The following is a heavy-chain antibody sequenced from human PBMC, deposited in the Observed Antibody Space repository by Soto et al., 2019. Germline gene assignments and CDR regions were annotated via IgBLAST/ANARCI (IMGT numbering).Heavy chain of an antibody. D-gene: IGHD3-22*01. CDR3: ARGDGDYYDGNGYLGRH. CDR1: GFTFSSYW. Sequence: VGSLRLSCAASGFTFSSYWMHWVRQAPGKGLEWVSRIKSDGSGTTYADSVKGRLTISRDNAKNTLYLQMNSLRAEDTAVYYCARGDGDYYDGNGYLGRHWGQGTLVTVSS. CDR2: IKSDGSGT. V-gene: IGHV3-74*01. J-gene: IGHJ4*02.